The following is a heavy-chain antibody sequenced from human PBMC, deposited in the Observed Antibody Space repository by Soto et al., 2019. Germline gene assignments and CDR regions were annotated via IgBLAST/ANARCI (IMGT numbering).Heavy chain of an antibody. CDR2: IWYDGSNK. CDR3: ARDGDSGGSCYHDY. V-gene: IGHV3-33*01. Sequence: QVQLVESGGGVVQPGRSLRLSCAASGFTFSSYGMHWVRQAPGKGLEWVAVIWYDGSNKYYADSVKGRFTTSRDNSKNTLYLQMNSLRAEDTAVYYCARDGDSGGSCYHDYWGQGTLVTVSS. CDR1: GFTFSSYG. J-gene: IGHJ4*02. D-gene: IGHD2-15*01.